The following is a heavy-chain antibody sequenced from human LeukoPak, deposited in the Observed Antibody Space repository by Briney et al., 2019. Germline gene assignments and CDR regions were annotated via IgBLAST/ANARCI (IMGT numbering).Heavy chain of an antibody. D-gene: IGHD3-10*01. CDR1: GYSISSGYY. CDR2: IYHSGST. V-gene: IGHV4-38-2*02. Sequence: PSETLSLTCTVSGYSISSGYYWGWIRQPPGKGLGWIGSIYHSGSTYYNPSLKSRVTISVDTSKNQFSLKLSSVTAADTAVYYCARALLLWFGDLGLPHAFDIWGQGTMVTVSS. J-gene: IGHJ3*02. CDR3: ARALLLWFGDLGLPHAFDI.